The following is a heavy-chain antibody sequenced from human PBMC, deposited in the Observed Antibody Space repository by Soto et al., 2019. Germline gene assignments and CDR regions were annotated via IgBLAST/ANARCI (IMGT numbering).Heavy chain of an antibody. V-gene: IGHV3-9*01. D-gene: IGHD2-15*01. CDR1: GFTFDDYA. CDR2: ISWNSGSI. CDR3: AKGRCSGGSCPSAH. Sequence: ESGGGLVQPGRSLRLSCAASGFTFDDYAMHWVRQAPGKGLEWVSGISWNSGSIGYADSVKGRFTISRDNAKNSLYLQMNSLRAEDTALYYCAKGRCSGGSCPSAHWGQGTLVTVSS. J-gene: IGHJ4*02.